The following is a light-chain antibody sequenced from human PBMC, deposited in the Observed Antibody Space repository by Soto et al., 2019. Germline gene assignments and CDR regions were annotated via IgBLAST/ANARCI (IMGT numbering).Light chain of an antibody. Sequence: DIQMTQSPSTLSASLGDRVTITCRASQSISSWLAWYQQKPGKAPKLLIYKASSLESGVPSRFSGSGSGTEFTLTISSLQPDDFATYYCQQYGTFGQGTKVDI. CDR2: KAS. J-gene: IGKJ1*01. CDR3: QQYGT. V-gene: IGKV1-5*03. CDR1: QSISSW.